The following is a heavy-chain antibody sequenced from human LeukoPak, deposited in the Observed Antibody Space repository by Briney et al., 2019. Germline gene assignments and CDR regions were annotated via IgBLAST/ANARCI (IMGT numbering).Heavy chain of an antibody. CDR3: ARGAPGSYCSGGSCPYFDY. D-gene: IGHD2-15*01. J-gene: IGHJ4*02. Sequence: ASVKVSCKASGYTFTSYDVNWVRQATGQGLEWMGWVNPNSGHTGYAQKLQGRVTMTTNTSISTANMELSSLRSEDTAVYYCARGAPGSYCSGGSCPYFDYWGQGTLVSVSS. V-gene: IGHV1-8*01. CDR2: VNPNSGHT. CDR1: GYTFTSYD.